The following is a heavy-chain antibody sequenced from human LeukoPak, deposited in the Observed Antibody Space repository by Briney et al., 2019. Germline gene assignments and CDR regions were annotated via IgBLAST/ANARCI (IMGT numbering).Heavy chain of an antibody. D-gene: IGHD3-3*01. J-gene: IGHJ4*02. Sequence: ASVKVSCTASGYTFTSYGISWVRQAPGQGLEWMGWISAYNGNTNYAQKLQGRVTMTTDTSTSTAYMELRSLRSDDTAVYYCARAGFWSGYRPGVDYWGQGTLVTVSS. CDR1: GYTFTSYG. CDR3: ARAGFWSGYRPGVDY. CDR2: ISAYNGNT. V-gene: IGHV1-18*01.